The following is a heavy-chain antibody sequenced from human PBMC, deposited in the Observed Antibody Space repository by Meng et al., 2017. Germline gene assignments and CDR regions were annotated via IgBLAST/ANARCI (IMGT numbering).Heavy chain of an antibody. CDR3: ARRGIAARPFYY. CDR2: INHSGST. D-gene: IGHD6-6*01. Sequence: QVQLQQGGAGLLKPSETLSLPCAVYGGSFSGYYWSWIRQPPGKGLEWIGEINHSGSTNYNPSLKSRVTISVDTSKNQFSLKLSSVTAADTAVYYCARRGIAARPFYYWGQGTLVTVSS. V-gene: IGHV4-34*01. J-gene: IGHJ4*02. CDR1: GGSFSGYY.